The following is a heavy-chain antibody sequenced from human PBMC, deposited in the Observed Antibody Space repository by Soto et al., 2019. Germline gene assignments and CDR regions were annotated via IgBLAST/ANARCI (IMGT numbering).Heavy chain of an antibody. CDR2: INPSGGST. Sequence: QVQLVQSGAEVKKPGASVKVSCKASGYTFTSYYIHWVRQAPGQGLEWMGSINPSGGSTSYVQNFQGRVSMTRDTSTSTVYMELSSRRPEDTAVYYCARGSNSWSYYWGQGTLVTVSS. CDR1: GYTFTSYY. J-gene: IGHJ4*02. V-gene: IGHV1-46*01. CDR3: ARGSNSWSYY. D-gene: IGHD6-13*01.